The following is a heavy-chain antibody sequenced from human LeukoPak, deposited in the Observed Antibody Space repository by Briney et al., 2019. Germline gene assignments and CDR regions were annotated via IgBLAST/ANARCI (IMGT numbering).Heavy chain of an antibody. CDR1: GGSISSGSYY. Sequence: SETLSLTCTVSGGSISSGSYYWSWIRQPAGKGLEWIGRIYTSGSTNYNPSLKSRVTISVDTSKNQFSLKLSSVTAADTAVYYCARERRGSYYYYMDVWGKGTTVTVSS. D-gene: IGHD1-1*01. V-gene: IGHV4-61*02. J-gene: IGHJ6*03. CDR3: ARERRGSYYYYMDV. CDR2: IYTSGST.